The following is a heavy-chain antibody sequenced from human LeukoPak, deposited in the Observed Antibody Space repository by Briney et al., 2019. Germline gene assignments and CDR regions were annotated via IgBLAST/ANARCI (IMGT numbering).Heavy chain of an antibody. V-gene: IGHV4-59*08. CDR2: IYYSDST. CDR1: GGSISGYY. D-gene: IGHD3-22*01. J-gene: IGHJ3*02. CDR3: ARHFTYYYDSSGYPRDAFDI. Sequence: SATLSLTCTVSGGSISGYYWSWIRQSPGKGLVWIGYIYYSDSTNYNPSLKSRVTISIDMSKNQFSLKLSSVTAADTALYYCARHFTYYYDSSGYPRDAFDIWGQGTMVTVAS.